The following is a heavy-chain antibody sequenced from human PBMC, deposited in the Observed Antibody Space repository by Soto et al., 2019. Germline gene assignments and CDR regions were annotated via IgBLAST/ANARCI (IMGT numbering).Heavy chain of an antibody. D-gene: IGHD6-19*01. CDR3: ARRIAMACLNYCDY. J-gene: IGHJ4*02. V-gene: IGHV4-59*08. CDR2: IYYSGST. CDR1: GGSISSYY. Sequence: SETLSLTCTVSGGSISSYYWSWIRQPPGKGLEWIGYIYYSGSTNYNPSLKSRVTISVDTSKNQFSLKLSSVTAADTAVYYCARRIAMACLNYCDYWGQGTLVTVSS.